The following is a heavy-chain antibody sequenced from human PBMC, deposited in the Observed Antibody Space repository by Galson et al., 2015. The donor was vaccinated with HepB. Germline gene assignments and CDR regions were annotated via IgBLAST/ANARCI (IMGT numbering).Heavy chain of an antibody. CDR1: GFTFDDNA. J-gene: IGHJ4*02. Sequence: SLRLSCAASGFTFDDNAMHWVRQAPGKGLEWVSGISWNSGSIDYADSVKGRFTISRDNAKNSLYLQMNSLRAEDTALYYCAKGLSSGWYGLDHWGQGTLVTVSS. CDR3: AKGLSSGWYGLDH. V-gene: IGHV3-9*01. CDR2: ISWNSGSI. D-gene: IGHD6-19*01.